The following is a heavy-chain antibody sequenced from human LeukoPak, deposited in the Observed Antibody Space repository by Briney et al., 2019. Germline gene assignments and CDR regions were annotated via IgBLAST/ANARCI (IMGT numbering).Heavy chain of an antibody. CDR3: ARGGWNDFWSGPDAFDI. CDR2: INHSGST. J-gene: IGHJ3*02. V-gene: IGHV4-34*01. D-gene: IGHD3-3*01. Sequence: SETLSLTCAVYGGSFSGSYWSWIRQPPGKGLEWIGDINHSGSTNYNPSLKSRATISKDTSKNQFSLKLSSVTAADTAVYYCARGGWNDFWSGPDAFDIWGQGTMVTVSS. CDR1: GGSFSGSY.